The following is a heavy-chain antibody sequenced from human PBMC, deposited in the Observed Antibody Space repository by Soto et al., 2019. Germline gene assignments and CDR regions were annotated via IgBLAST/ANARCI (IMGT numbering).Heavy chain of an antibody. J-gene: IGHJ1*01. D-gene: IGHD2-15*01. V-gene: IGHV5-51*01. CDR2: IYPSASDI. CDR3: VRGGTSAARFSDE. Sequence: ESLKISCKGSGYTFTSYWIGWVRQMPGEVLKWMGDIYPSASDIRYNPSSHGKVTILADKSITTSYLQWSSLKAPHTTMYYCVRGGTSAARFSDEWGQANQVT. CDR1: GYTFTSYW.